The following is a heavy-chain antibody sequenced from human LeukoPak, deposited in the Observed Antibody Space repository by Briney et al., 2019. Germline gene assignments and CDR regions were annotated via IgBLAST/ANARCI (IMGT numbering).Heavy chain of an antibody. V-gene: IGHV3-21*06. Sequence: GGSLRLSCAASGFTFSGYSLNWVRQAPGKGLEWVSCISGDSRYIYYADSVKGRSTISRDNAQNSLYLHMNSLRAEDTAVYYCARGPFSSSWSEFDYWGQGTLVTVSS. D-gene: IGHD6-13*01. J-gene: IGHJ4*02. CDR3: ARGPFSSSWSEFDY. CDR2: ISGDSRYI. CDR1: GFTFSGYS.